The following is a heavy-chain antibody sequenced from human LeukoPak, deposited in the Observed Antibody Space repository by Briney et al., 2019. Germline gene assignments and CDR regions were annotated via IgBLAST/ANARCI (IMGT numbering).Heavy chain of an antibody. D-gene: IGHD3-10*01. CDR2: IKQDGSEK. V-gene: IGHV3-7*01. CDR1: GFTFSSYW. J-gene: IGHJ5*02. Sequence: GGSLRLSCAASGFTFSSYWMSWVRQAPGKGLEWVANIKQDGSEKYYVDSVKGRFTIPRDNAKNSLYLQMNSLRAEDTAVYYCARGASYNYYGSGVTYTIDPWGQGTLVTVSS. CDR3: ARGASYNYYGSGVTYTIDP.